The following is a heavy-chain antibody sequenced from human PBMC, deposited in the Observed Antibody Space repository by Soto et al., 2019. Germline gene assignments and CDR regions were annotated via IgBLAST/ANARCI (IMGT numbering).Heavy chain of an antibody. D-gene: IGHD5-12*01. CDR2: IYYSGST. CDR1: GGSISSGDYY. CDR3: ASLRLSGYDLECFDY. Sequence: SETLSLTCTVSGGSISSGDYYWSWIRQPPGKGLEWIGYIYYSGSTYYNPSLKSRVTISVDTSKNQFSLKLSSVTAADTAVYYCASLRLSGYDLECFDYCGQGTLVTVSS. V-gene: IGHV4-30-4*01. J-gene: IGHJ4*02.